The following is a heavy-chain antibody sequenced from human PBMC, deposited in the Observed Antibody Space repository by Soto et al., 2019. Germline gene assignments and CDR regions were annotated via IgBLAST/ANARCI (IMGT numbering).Heavy chain of an antibody. Sequence: GGSLRLSCAASGFTFSSYSMNWVRQAPGKGLEWVSYISSSSSTIYYADSVKGRFTISRDNAKNSLYLQMNSLRAEDTAVYYCARDQDSSGWYDAFDYWGQGTLVTVSS. D-gene: IGHD6-19*01. V-gene: IGHV3-48*01. CDR3: ARDQDSSGWYDAFDY. CDR1: GFTFSSYS. CDR2: ISSSSSTI. J-gene: IGHJ4*02.